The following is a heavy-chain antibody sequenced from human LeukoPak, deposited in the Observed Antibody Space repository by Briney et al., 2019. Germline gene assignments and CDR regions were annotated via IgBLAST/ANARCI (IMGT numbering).Heavy chain of an antibody. V-gene: IGHV3-7*01. Sequence: PGGSLRLSCAASGFTFSNYWMSWVRQAPGKGLEWVANIKQDGSEKYYVDSVKGRFTISRDNAKNTLYLQMNNLRAEDTAVYYCARPDCSSTSCYANFDYWGQGTLGTVSS. CDR3: ARPDCSSTSCYANFDY. CDR2: IKQDGSEK. J-gene: IGHJ4*02. CDR1: GFTFSNYW. D-gene: IGHD2-2*01.